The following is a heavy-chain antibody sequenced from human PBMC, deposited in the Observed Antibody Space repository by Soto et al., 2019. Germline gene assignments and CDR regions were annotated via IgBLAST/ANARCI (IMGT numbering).Heavy chain of an antibody. Sequence: GGSVRLSCAASGFTFSSSAMSWVRQAPRKGLEWVSAISGSGGSTYYADSVKGRFTISRDNSKNTLYLQMNSLRAEDTAVYYCAKVGSWFEDGTFYYGMDVSGPTSPVTVPS. CDR2: ISGSGGST. D-gene: IGHD3-10*01. CDR1: GFTFSSSA. CDR3: AKVGSWFEDGTFYYGMDV. V-gene: IGHV3-23*01. J-gene: IGHJ6*02.